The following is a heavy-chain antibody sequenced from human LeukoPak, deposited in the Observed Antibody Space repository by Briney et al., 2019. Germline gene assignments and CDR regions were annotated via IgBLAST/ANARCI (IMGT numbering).Heavy chain of an antibody. CDR3: AREAYGSGNRYFEH. D-gene: IGHD3-10*01. J-gene: IGHJ4*02. CDR2: IKQDGSEK. V-gene: IGHV3-7*01. CDR1: GFTFSSYW. Sequence: GGSLRLSCAASGFTFSSYWMSWVRQAPGKGLEWVANIKQDGSEKYYVDSVKGRFTISRDNAKNSLYLQMNSLRAEDTAVYKCAREAYGSGNRYFEHWGQGTPVTVSS.